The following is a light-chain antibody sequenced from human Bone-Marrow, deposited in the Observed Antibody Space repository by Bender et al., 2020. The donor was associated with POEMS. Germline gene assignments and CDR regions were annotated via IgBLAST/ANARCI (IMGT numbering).Light chain of an antibody. CDR1: SSDVGNYNL. Sequence: QSALTQPRSVFGSPEQSVTISCSGSSSDVGNYNLVSWYQHHPGKVPKLLIYEVGKRPSGVSNRFSGSQSGNTASLTISGLQAEDEADYYCCSYAGLSTVVFGGGTRLTVL. J-gene: IGLJ2*01. V-gene: IGLV2-23*02. CDR3: CSYAGLSTVV. CDR2: EVG.